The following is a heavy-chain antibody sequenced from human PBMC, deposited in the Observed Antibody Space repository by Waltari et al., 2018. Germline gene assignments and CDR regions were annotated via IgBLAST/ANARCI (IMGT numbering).Heavy chain of an antibody. CDR1: GFPFSNYA. CDR3: ARDPASGWNNWFYP. D-gene: IGHD6-19*01. Sequence: EVKLWESGGGLVQPGGSLRVSCAAYGFPFSNYAMSWVRQAPGKGLEWVSSISTSGYITDDADSVKGRSTIARDNSKNTMYLQINNLRADDTAVYYCARDPASGWNNWFYPWGRGTLVTVSS. J-gene: IGHJ5*02. CDR2: ISTSGYIT. V-gene: IGHV3-23*01.